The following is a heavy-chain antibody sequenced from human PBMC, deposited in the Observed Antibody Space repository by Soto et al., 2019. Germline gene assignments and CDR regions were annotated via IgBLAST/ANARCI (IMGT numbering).Heavy chain of an antibody. J-gene: IGHJ6*02. V-gene: IGHV1-69*13. CDR1: GGTFSSYA. CDR3: ARGVVVRGVTLYGMDV. CDR2: IIPIFGTA. D-gene: IGHD3-10*01. Sequence: ASVKVSCKASGGTFSSYAISWVRQAPGQGLEWMGGIIPIFGTANYAQKFQGRVTITADESTSTAYMELSSLRSEDTAVYYCARGVVVRGVTLYGMDVWGQGTTVTVSS.